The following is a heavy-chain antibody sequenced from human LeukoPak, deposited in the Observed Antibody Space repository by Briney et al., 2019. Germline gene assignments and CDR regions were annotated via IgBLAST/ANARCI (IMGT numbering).Heavy chain of an antibody. CDR1: GFTFSSYA. D-gene: IGHD5-12*01. Sequence: GRSLRLSCAASGFTFSSYAMSWVRQAPGKGLEWVSVISGSGGSTYYADSVKGRFTISRDNSKNTLYLQMNSLRADDTAVYYCAKARWVATIGDYFDYWGQGTLVTVSS. CDR3: AKARWVATIGDYFDY. V-gene: IGHV3-23*01. CDR2: ISGSGGST. J-gene: IGHJ4*02.